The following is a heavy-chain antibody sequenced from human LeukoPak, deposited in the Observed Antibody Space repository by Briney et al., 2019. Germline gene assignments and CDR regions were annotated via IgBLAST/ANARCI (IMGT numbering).Heavy chain of an antibody. J-gene: IGHJ5*02. CDR2: DYYSGIT. D-gene: IGHD3-3*01. CDR3: ARLLGWSGPINWFDP. Sequence: SETLSLTCTVSGGSISSDYWSWIRQPPGKGLEWIGYDYYSGITNYNPSLKSRVTISVGTSKNHFSLKLTSVTAADTAVYYCARLLGWSGPINWFDPWGRGTLVTVSS. V-gene: IGHV4-59*08. CDR1: GGSISSDY.